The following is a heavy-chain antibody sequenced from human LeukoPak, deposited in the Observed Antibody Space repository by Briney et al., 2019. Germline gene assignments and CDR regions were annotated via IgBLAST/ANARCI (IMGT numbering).Heavy chain of an antibody. CDR1: GGTFSSYA. CDR2: IIPIFGTA. V-gene: IGHV1-69*05. Sequence: ASVKVSCKASGGTFSSYAISWVRQAPGQGLEWMGGIIPIFGTANYAQKFQGRVTITTDESTSTAYMELSSLRSEDTAVYYCARSLVVVPAEYYYYYMDVWGKGTTVTVSS. J-gene: IGHJ6*03. CDR3: ARSLVVVPAEYYYYYMDV. D-gene: IGHD2-2*01.